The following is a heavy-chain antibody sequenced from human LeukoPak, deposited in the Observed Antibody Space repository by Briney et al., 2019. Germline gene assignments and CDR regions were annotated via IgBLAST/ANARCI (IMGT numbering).Heavy chain of an antibody. CDR3: AKDIVNDDGPEY. J-gene: IGHJ4*02. Sequence: PGRSLRLSCATSGFTLSSFGMHWVRQAPGKGLEWVALISYDGSNEYYADSVKGRFTISRDTSKNTLYLQMNSLRGEDTAVYYCAKDIVNDDGPEYWGQGTLVTVSS. CDR2: ISYDGSNE. CDR1: GFTLSSFG. D-gene: IGHD1-1*01. V-gene: IGHV3-30*18.